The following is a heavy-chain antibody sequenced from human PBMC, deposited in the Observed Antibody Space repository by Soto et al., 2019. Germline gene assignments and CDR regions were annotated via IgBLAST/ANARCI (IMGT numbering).Heavy chain of an antibody. CDR1: GFTVSSNY. CDR2: IYSGGST. CDR3: ARDGLGKYDSSGRDDAFDI. J-gene: IGHJ3*02. D-gene: IGHD3-22*01. V-gene: IGHV3-66*01. Sequence: GGSLRLSCAASGFTVSSNYMSWARQAPGKGLEWVSVIYSGGSTYYADSVKGRFTISRDNSKNTLYLQMNSLRAEDTAVYYCARDGLGKYDSSGRDDAFDIWGQGTMVTVSS.